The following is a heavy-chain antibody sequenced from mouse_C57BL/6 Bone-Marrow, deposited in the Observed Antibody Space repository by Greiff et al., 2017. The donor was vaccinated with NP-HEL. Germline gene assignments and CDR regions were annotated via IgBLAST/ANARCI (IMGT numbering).Heavy chain of an antibody. J-gene: IGHJ4*01. CDR3: ARPPGSSPYYAMDY. CDR2: ISSGGSYT. Sequence: EVKLVESGGDLVKPGGSLKLSCAASGFTFSSYGMSWVRQTPDKRLEWVATISSGGSYTYYPDSVKGRFTISRDNAKNTLYLQMSSLKSEDTAMYYCARPPGSSPYYAMDYWGQGTSVTVSS. CDR1: GFTFSSYG. V-gene: IGHV5-6*01. D-gene: IGHD1-1*01.